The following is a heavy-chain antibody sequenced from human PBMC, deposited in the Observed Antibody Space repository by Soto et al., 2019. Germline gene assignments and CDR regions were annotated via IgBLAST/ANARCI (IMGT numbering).Heavy chain of an antibody. Sequence: GGSLRLSCAGSGFAFSNYSMNWVRQAPGKGLEWVSYISSSSTNTYYAASVRGRFTISRDNAKNSLYLRMNSLKDEDTAVYYCARGTKGGSPPRWGQGNLVTFSS. J-gene: IGHJ4*02. D-gene: IGHD1-7*01. CDR2: ISSSSTNT. CDR3: ARGTKGGSPPR. CDR1: GFAFSNYS. V-gene: IGHV3-48*02.